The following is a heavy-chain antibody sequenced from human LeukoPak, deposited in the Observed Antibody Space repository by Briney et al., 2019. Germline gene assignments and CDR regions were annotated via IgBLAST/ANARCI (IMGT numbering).Heavy chain of an antibody. V-gene: IGHV3-21*01. D-gene: IGHD3-10*01. J-gene: IGHJ4*02. CDR3: ARHRGSGSYYNAGDY. Sequence: GSLRLSCAASGFTFSSYSMNWVRQAPGRGLEWVSSISSSSSYIYYADSVKGRSTISRDNAKNSLYLQMNSLRAEDTAVYYCARHRGSGSYYNAGDYWGQGTLVTVSS. CDR2: ISSSSSYI. CDR1: GFTFSSYS.